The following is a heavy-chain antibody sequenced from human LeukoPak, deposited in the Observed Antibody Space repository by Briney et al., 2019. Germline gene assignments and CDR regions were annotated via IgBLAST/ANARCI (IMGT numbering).Heavy chain of an antibody. J-gene: IGHJ3*02. CDR1: GGSFSSHY. D-gene: IGHD6-19*01. V-gene: IGHV4-59*11. CDR3: CSGTTNDNSSLRSRVTISVNTSKNQFCLKLSSVTAAATAVYYCARESGQLVTQDAFDI. Sequence: SETLTLTCTVSGGSFSSHYWSWIRQPPGKGLEWVGSIYYSGSTTYNPSLERRVTIIVRTSTNHSSFKLISVTAADTAVYIYCSGTTNDNSSLRSRVTISVNTSKNQFCLKLSSVTAAATAVYYCARESGQLVTQDAFDIWGQGTMVTVST. CDR2: IYYSGST.